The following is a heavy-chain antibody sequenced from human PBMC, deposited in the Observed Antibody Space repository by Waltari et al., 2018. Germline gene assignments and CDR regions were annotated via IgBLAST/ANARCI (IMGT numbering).Heavy chain of an antibody. J-gene: IGHJ4*02. Sequence: EVHLVESGGGLVHPGGSLRVSCEASGFIVSSYRMRWVRQPPGEGLEWVSVIYSGGSTFYSGSVTGRFTISRDNSYNTLFLDMRNLRTEDTATYYCAREMDGGYLDIWGQGTLVTVSS. CDR3: AREMDGGYLDI. D-gene: IGHD4-17*01. CDR2: IYSGGST. CDR1: GFIVSSYR. V-gene: IGHV3-66*01.